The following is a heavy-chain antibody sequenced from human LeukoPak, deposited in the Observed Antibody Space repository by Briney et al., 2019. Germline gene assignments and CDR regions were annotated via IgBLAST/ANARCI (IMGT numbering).Heavy chain of an antibody. Sequence: SETLSLTCTVSSGSISSSSYYWGWIRQPPGKGLEWIGSIYYSGSTYYNPSLKSRVTISVDTSKNQFSLKLSSVTAADTAVYYCARDGGAPYNWFDPWGQGTLVTVSS. CDR2: IYYSGST. CDR3: ARDGGAPYNWFDP. J-gene: IGHJ5*02. V-gene: IGHV4-39*07. D-gene: IGHD4-17*01. CDR1: SGSISSSSYY.